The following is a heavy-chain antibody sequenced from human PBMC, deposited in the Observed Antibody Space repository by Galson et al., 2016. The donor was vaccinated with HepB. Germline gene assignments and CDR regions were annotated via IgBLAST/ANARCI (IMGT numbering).Heavy chain of an antibody. CDR3: AAHPVDFSY. CDR2: ITPSGGT. CDR1: GGSISSPYW. V-gene: IGHV4-4*02. D-gene: IGHD3/OR15-3a*01. J-gene: IGHJ4*02. Sequence: SETLSLTCTVSGGSISSPYWRSWVRQPPGKGLEWIGEITPSGGTNYNPSLWSRVTISEDRSKNQFSLRLSSVTAADTAVYYCAAHPVDFSYWGQGTLVTVSS.